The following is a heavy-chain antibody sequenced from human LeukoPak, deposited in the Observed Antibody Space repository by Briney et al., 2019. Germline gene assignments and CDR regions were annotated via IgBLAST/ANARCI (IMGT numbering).Heavy chain of an antibody. CDR3: ARLISLGEWSKAP. Sequence: GGSLRLSCAASGFTFSSYSMNWVRQAPGKGLVWVSRINSDGSSTSYADSVKGRFTISRDNAKNTLYLQMNSLRAEDTAVYYCARLISLGEWSKAPWGQGTLVTVSS. D-gene: IGHD3-16*01. J-gene: IGHJ5*02. CDR2: INSDGSST. CDR1: GFTFSSYS. V-gene: IGHV3-74*01.